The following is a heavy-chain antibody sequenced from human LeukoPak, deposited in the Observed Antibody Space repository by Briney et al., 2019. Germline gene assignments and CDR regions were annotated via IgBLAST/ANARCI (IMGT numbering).Heavy chain of an antibody. V-gene: IGHV1-2*02. CDR3: ATLPPAMDV. Sequence: ASVKVSCKASGYTFTDYYMHWVRQAPGQGLEWMGWINPNSGDTNYAQKFQGRVTMTRDTSITTAYMELSRLTSDDTAVHYCATLPPAMDVWGQGTTVTVSS. CDR1: GYTFTDYY. J-gene: IGHJ6*02. CDR2: INPNSGDT.